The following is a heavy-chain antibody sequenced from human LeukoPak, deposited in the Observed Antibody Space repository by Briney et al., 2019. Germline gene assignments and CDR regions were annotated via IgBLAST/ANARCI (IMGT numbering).Heavy chain of an antibody. CDR3: ARSPDSSVVDY. J-gene: IGHJ4*02. D-gene: IGHD6-19*01. V-gene: IGHV4-34*01. Sequence: SETLSLTCAVSGGSFSGYYWTWIRQPPGKGLEWIGEINHSGSANYNPSLKSRVTISLDTSKNQFSLKLSSVTAADTAVYYCARSPDSSVVDYWGQGTLVTVSS. CDR2: INHSGSA. CDR1: GGSFSGYY.